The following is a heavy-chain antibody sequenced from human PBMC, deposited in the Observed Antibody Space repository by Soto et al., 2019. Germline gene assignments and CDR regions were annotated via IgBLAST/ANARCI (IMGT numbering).Heavy chain of an antibody. V-gene: IGHV3-53*01. J-gene: IGHJ4*02. CDR3: ARGPGYDFWSGYLYYFDY. Sequence: GGSLRLSCAASGFAVSSNYMSWVRQAPGKGLEWVSVIYSGGYTQYADSVKGRFTISRDNAKNTLYLQMNSLRAEDTAVYYCARGPGYDFWSGYLYYFDYWGQGTLVTVSS. CDR2: IYSGGYT. D-gene: IGHD3-3*01. CDR1: GFAVSSNY.